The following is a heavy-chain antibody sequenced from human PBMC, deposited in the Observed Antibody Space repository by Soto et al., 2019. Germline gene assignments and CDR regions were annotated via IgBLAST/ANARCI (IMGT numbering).Heavy chain of an antibody. Sequence: XAGKVSFNASGYPSTSYDINWVRRATGQGLQWMGWMNPNSGNTGYAQKFQGRVTMTRNTSISTAYMELSSLRSEDTAVYYCARGLGFRYCSSTSCPHLGYWGQGTLVTVSS. V-gene: IGHV1-8*01. D-gene: IGHD2-2*01. J-gene: IGHJ4*02. CDR1: GYPSTSYD. CDR3: ARGLGFRYCSSTSCPHLGY. CDR2: MNPNSGNT.